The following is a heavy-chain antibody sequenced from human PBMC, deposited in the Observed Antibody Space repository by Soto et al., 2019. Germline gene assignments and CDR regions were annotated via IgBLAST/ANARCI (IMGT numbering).Heavy chain of an antibody. J-gene: IGHJ5*02. CDR3: ARDQLEGNWFDP. CDR1: GGSISSGVYS. Sequence: SETLSLTCAVSGGSISSGVYSWNWFRQPPGKGLEWIGYIYHSGSTLYNPSLKSRVTISVDKSKNQFSLKLSSVTAADTAVYYCARDQLEGNWFDPWGQGTLVTVSS. D-gene: IGHD1-1*01. V-gene: IGHV4-30-2*01. CDR2: IYHSGST.